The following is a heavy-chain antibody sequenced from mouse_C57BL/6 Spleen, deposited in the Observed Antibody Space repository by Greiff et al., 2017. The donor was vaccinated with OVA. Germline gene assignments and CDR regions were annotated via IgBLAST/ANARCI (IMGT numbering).Heavy chain of an antibody. J-gene: IGHJ4*01. CDR2: IDPSDSYT. CDR1: GYTFTSYW. Sequence: VQLQQPGAELVKPGASVKLSCKASGYTFTSYWMQWVKQRPGQGLEWIGEIDPSDSYTNYNQKFKGKATLTVDTSSSTAYMQLSSLTSEDSAVYYCATNSNYGAYAMDYWGQGTSVTVSS. V-gene: IGHV1-50*01. CDR3: ATNSNYGAYAMDY. D-gene: IGHD2-5*01.